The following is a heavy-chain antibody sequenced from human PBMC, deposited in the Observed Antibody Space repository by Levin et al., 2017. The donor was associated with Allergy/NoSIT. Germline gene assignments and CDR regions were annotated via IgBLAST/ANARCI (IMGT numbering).Heavy chain of an antibody. Sequence: GESLKISCKASGYTFTGYYMHWVRQAPGQGLEWMGWINPNSGGTNYAQKFQGRVTMTRDTSISTAYMELSRLRSDDTAVYYCAPARWLRSSLGYWGQGTLVTVSS. D-gene: IGHD5-12*01. CDR1: GYTFTGYY. J-gene: IGHJ4*02. V-gene: IGHV1-2*02. CDR2: INPNSGGT. CDR3: APARWLRSSLGY.